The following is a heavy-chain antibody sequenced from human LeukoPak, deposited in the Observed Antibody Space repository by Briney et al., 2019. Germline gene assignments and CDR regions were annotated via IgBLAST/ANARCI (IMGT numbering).Heavy chain of an antibody. CDR3: VRESDVWSGPGIGRPLDV. Sequence: QSGGSLRLSCLASGFIFSNSWMTWVRQAPGRGLEWVANIKEDGSDKQYVDSVRGRFTISRDNAKNSVSLQMDGLRAEDTAVYHCVRESDVWSGPGIGRPLDVWGKGTTVTVSS. D-gene: IGHD3-3*01. J-gene: IGHJ6*04. V-gene: IGHV3-7*01. CDR2: IKEDGSDK. CDR1: GFIFSNSW.